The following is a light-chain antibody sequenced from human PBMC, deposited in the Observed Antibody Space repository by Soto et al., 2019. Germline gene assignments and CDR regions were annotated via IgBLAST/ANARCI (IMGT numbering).Light chain of an antibody. CDR3: QHYGSSLWT. J-gene: IGKJ1*01. Sequence: EIVLTQSPGTLSLSPGERAALSCRASQSLSSNYLAWYQQKPGQAPRLLIYGASNTAPGIPARFSGRGSGTDFILTISRLEPEDFAVYYCQHYGSSLWTFGQGTKVEIK. V-gene: IGKV3-20*01. CDR1: QSLSSNY. CDR2: GAS.